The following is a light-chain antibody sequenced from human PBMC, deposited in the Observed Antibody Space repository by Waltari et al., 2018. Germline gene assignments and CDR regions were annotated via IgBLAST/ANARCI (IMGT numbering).Light chain of an antibody. V-gene: IGKV3-20*01. Sequence: EMVLTQSPGTLSFSPEERATLSCRASQGVNSNYVTWYQQKHGQAPRLLIYGASSRATFIPDRFSGSAYGTDFTLTISRLGPEDCAVYYCQQYGSSPRLTFGGGTKLEIK. CDR1: QGVNSNY. J-gene: IGKJ4*01. CDR2: GAS. CDR3: QQYGSSPRLT.